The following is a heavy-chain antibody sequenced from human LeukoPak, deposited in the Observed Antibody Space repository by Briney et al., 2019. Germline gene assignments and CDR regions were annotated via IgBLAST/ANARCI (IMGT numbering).Heavy chain of an antibody. D-gene: IGHD3-10*01. CDR3: ARLSVGSGRYEGPIDDY. V-gene: IGHV3-30*04. CDR1: GFTFSSYA. Sequence: GGSLRLSCAASGFTFSSYAMHWVRQAPGKGLEWVAVISYDGSNRYYADSVKGRFTISRDNSKNTLYMQMNSLRSEDTAVYYCARLSVGSGRYEGPIDDYWGQGTLVTVSS. CDR2: ISYDGSNR. J-gene: IGHJ4*02.